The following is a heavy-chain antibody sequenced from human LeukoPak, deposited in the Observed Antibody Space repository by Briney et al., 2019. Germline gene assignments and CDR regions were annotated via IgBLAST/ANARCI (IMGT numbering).Heavy chain of an antibody. CDR2: ISGSGGTT. J-gene: IGHJ4*02. D-gene: IGHD3-3*01. CDR3: AKANVFGVVDYFDY. CDR1: GFTFSSYA. Sequence: GGSLRLSCAASGFTFSSYAMSWVRQSPGKGLEWVSAISGSGGTTYYADYVKGRFTISRDNSKNTLYLQVNSLRAEDTAVYYCAKANVFGVVDYFDYWGQGTLVTVSS. V-gene: IGHV3-23*01.